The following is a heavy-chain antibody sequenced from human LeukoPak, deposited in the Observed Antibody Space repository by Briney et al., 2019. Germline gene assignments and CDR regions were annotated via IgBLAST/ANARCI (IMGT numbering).Heavy chain of an antibody. CDR2: IYYSGST. V-gene: IGHV4-59*01. CDR1: GGSISYYY. J-gene: IGHJ4*02. D-gene: IGHD4-17*01. CDR3: ARSRGSSVTTVDY. Sequence: SETLSLTCTVSGGSISYYYWSWIRQPPGKGLEWIGYIYYSGSTNYNPSPKSRVTISVSTSKNQFSLKLSSVTAADTAMYYCARSRGSSVTTVDYWGQGTLVTVSS.